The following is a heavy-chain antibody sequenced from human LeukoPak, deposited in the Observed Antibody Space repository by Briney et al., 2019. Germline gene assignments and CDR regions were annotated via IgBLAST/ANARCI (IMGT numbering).Heavy chain of an antibody. CDR3: ATAAVAGTGRAPGVYFDY. V-gene: IGHV1-24*01. J-gene: IGHJ4*02. D-gene: IGHD6-19*01. Sequence: ASEKVSCKVSGYTLTELSMHWVRQAPGKGLEWMGGFDPEDGETIYAQKFQGRVTMTEDTSTDTAYMELSSLRSEDTAVYYCATAAVAGTGRAPGVYFDYWGQGTLVTVSS. CDR2: FDPEDGET. CDR1: GYTLTELS.